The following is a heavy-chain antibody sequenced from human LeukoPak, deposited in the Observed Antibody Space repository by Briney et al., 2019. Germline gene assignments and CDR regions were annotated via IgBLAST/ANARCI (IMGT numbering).Heavy chain of an antibody. J-gene: IGHJ4*02. D-gene: IGHD2-15*01. Sequence: ASVKASCKASGYTFTGYYMHWVRQAPGQGLEWMGWINPNSGGTNYAQKFQGRVTMTRDTSISTAYMELSRLRSDDTAVYYCARGGGTSCLLGYCSGGSRYWGQGTLVTVSS. CDR2: INPNSGGT. CDR1: GYTFTGYY. V-gene: IGHV1-2*02. CDR3: ARGGGTSCLLGYCSGGSRY.